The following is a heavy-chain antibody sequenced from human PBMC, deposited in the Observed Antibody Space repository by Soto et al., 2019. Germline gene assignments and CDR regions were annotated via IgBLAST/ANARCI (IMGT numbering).Heavy chain of an antibody. CDR3: ARRPLWFLDGMEV. V-gene: IGHV5-51*01. CDR2: IYPGDSDT. Sequence: PGESLQISCKGSGYSFTSYWIGCVRQMPGKGLEWMGIIYPGDSDTRYSPSFQGQVTISADKSISTAYLQWSSLKASDTAMYYCARRPLWFLDGMEVWGQGTTVTVSS. D-gene: IGHD3-10*01. J-gene: IGHJ6*02. CDR1: GYSFTSYW.